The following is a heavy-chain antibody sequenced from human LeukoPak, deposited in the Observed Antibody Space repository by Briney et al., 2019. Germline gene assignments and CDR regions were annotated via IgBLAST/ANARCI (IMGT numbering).Heavy chain of an antibody. CDR3: ARDPDYGDLYYFDY. J-gene: IGHJ4*02. CDR1: GGSISSSSYY. V-gene: IGHV4-39*07. Sequence: PSETLSLTCTVSGGSISSSSYYWGWIRQPPGKGLEWIGSIYYSGSTYYNPSLKSRVTISVDTSKNQYSLKLSSVTAADTAVYYCARDPDYGDLYYFDYWGQGTLVTVSS. CDR2: IYYSGST. D-gene: IGHD4-17*01.